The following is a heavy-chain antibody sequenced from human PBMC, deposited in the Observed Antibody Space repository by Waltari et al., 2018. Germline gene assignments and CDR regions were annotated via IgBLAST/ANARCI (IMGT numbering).Heavy chain of an antibody. D-gene: IGHD4-17*01. CDR2: ISGSGGST. Sequence: EVQLLESGGGLVQPGGSLRLSCAASGFTFSSYAMSWVHQAPGKGLEWVSAISGSGGSTKWAESVKARFTISRDNPKNTKYLHINSQRDEDTAVYYCAKSVSNYGDYYFDYWGQGTLVTVSS. V-gene: IGHV3-23*01. CDR3: AKSVSNYGDYYFDY. J-gene: IGHJ4*02. CDR1: GFTFSSYA.